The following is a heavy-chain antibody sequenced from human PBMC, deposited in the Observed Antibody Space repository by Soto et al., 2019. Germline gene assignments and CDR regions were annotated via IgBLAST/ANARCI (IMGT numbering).Heavy chain of an antibody. CDR1: GFTFSNAW. D-gene: IGHD4-17*01. CDR3: TTAPSTVTREFPDY. CDR2: IKSKTDGGTT. Sequence: GGSLRLSCAASGFTFSNAWMNWVRQAPGKGLEWVGRIKSKTDGGTTDYAAPVKGRFTISRDDSKNTLYLQMNSLKTEDTAVYYCTTAPSTVTREFPDYWGQGTLVTVSS. V-gene: IGHV3-15*07. J-gene: IGHJ4*02.